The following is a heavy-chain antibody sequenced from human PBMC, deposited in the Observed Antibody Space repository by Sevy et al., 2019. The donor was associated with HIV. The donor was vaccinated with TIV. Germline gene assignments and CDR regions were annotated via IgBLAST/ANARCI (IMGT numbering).Heavy chain of an antibody. J-gene: IGHJ3*01. D-gene: IGHD3-3*01. CDR3: ASAGVVIEKDAFDY. V-gene: IGHV3-21*01. Sequence: GGSLRLSCAASGFTFSSYSMNWVRQAPGKGLEWVSSIISSSRYIYDPDSVRGRFTISRDNAKNSLYLQMNSLRAEDTAVYYCASAGVVIEKDAFDYWGQRTMVTVSS. CDR2: IISSSRYI. CDR1: GFTFSSYS.